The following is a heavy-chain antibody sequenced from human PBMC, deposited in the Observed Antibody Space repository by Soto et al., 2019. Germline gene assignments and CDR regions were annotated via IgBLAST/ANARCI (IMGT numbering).Heavy chain of an antibody. V-gene: IGHV3-30*18. CDR3: AKDTYYNDTTGYYVFDY. CDR1: EFTFSSYG. Sequence: QVQLVESGGGVVQPGRSLTLSCAASEFTFSSYGIHWVRQAPGKGLEWVAVISYDGSKKQYADSVKGRFTISRDNSKNTLHLQMNSLRAEDTAVYYCAKDTYYNDTTGYYVFDYWGKGTLVTVSS. D-gene: IGHD3-22*01. J-gene: IGHJ4*02. CDR2: ISYDGSKK.